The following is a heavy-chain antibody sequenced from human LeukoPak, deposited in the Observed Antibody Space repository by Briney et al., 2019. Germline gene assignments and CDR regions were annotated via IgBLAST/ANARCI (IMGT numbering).Heavy chain of an antibody. CDR2: ISGSGGST. J-gene: IGHJ3*02. Sequence: PGGSLRLSCAASGFTFSSYAMTWVRQAPGKGLEWVSSISGSGGSTYYADSVKGRFSITRDNSKNTLYLQMTSLRAEDTALYYCAKDLRFSGSPRAFDIWGQGTMVTVSS. CDR3: AKDLRFSGSPRAFDI. V-gene: IGHV3-23*01. CDR1: GFTFSSYA. D-gene: IGHD1-26*01.